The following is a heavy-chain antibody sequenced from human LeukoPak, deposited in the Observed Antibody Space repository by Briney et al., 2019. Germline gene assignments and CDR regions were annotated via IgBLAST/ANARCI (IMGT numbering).Heavy chain of an antibody. D-gene: IGHD6-6*01. CDR2: SITSFCTG. CDR3: ARGGEQLANI. Sequence: ASVKLSFKASVSTFSIYGSSWVRHAPGQGLEWMGGSITSFCTGNYAQKFQGRVTVNTDESTSTAYLELSSLRSEDTDVYYCARGGEQLANIWGQGTLVTVSS. CDR1: VSTFSIYG. V-gene: IGHV1-69*05. J-gene: IGHJ4*02.